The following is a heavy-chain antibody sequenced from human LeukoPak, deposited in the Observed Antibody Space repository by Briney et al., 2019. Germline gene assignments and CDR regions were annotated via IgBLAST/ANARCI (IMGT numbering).Heavy chain of an antibody. D-gene: IGHD5-18*01. J-gene: IGHJ4*02. CDR3: ARAMDTAMGPYFDY. Sequence: PGGSLRLSCAASGFTFSGYSMHWVRQAPGKGLNWVALTSSDGDIKYYADSVKGRFIISRGNSKNTLYLQMNSLAPEDTAVYYCARAMDTAMGPYFDYWGQGALVTVSS. CDR1: GFTFSGYS. V-gene: IGHV3-30*04. CDR2: TSSDGDIK.